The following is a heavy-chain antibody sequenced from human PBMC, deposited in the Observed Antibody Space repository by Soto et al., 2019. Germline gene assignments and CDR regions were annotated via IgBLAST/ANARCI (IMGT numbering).Heavy chain of an antibody. CDR1: GFTFSSYS. D-gene: IGHD3-3*01. CDR2: ISSSSSTI. Sequence: GGSLRLSCAASGFTFSSYSMNWVRQAPGKGLEWVSYISSSSSTIYYADSVKGRFTISRDNAKNSLYLQMNSLRAEDTAVYYCARDGPTIFGVVGYDAFDIWGQGTMVTVSS. V-gene: IGHV3-48*01. CDR3: ARDGPTIFGVVGYDAFDI. J-gene: IGHJ3*02.